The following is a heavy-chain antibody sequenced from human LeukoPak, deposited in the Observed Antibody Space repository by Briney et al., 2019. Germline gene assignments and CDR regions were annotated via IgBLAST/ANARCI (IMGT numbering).Heavy chain of an antibody. CDR1: GGSISSYY. CDR3: ARGKGTSAAYYYYYGMDV. J-gene: IGHJ6*02. D-gene: IGHD2-2*01. CDR2: TYYSGST. Sequence: PSETLSLTCTVSGGSISSYYWSWIRQPPGKGLEWIGYTYYSGSTNYNPSLKSRVTISVDTSKNQFSLKLSSVTAADTAVYYCARGKGTSAAYYYYYGMDVWGQGTTVTVSS. V-gene: IGHV4-59*01.